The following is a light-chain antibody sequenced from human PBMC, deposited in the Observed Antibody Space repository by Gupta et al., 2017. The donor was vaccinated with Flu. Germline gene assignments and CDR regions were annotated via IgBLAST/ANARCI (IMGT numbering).Light chain of an antibody. CDR2: ENN. CDR3: LSWDSSLSAEV. V-gene: IGLV1-51*02. CDR1: SYNIGSNF. Sequence: QSALTQPPSVSAAPGQKVTISCSGSSYNIGSNFVSWYQQLPRTAPKLLIYENNKRPSGIPDRFSGSKSGASATLGITGLQTGDEADYYCLSWDSSLSAEVFGGGTKLTGL. J-gene: IGLJ3*02.